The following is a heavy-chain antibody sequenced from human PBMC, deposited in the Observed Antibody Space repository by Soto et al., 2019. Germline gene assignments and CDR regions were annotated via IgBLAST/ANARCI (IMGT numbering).Heavy chain of an antibody. CDR1: GGSVSSGSYY. V-gene: IGHV4-61*01. J-gene: IGHJ3*02. D-gene: IGHD3-22*01. CDR2: IYYSGST. Sequence: SETLSLTCTVSGGSVSSGSYYWSWIRQPPGKGLEWIGYIYYSGSTNYNPSLKSRVAISVDTSKNQFSLKLSSVTAADTAVYYCARQFGYYYDSSGYRDVFDIWGQGTMVTVSS. CDR3: ARQFGYYYDSSGYRDVFDI.